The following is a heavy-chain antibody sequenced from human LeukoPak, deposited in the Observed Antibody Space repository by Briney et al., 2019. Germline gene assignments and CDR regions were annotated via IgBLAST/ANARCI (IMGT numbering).Heavy chain of an antibody. CDR1: GYTFISYY. V-gene: IGHV1-46*01. CDR3: ARHSLIGTTPFDY. Sequence: ASVKVSCKASGYTFISYYIHWVRQAPGQGLEWMGLINPSSGNTPYAQQFQGRVTMTRDTSTSTVYMELTSLRSEDTAVYYCARHSLIGTTPFDYWGQGTLVTVPS. CDR2: INPSSGNT. D-gene: IGHD1-20*01. J-gene: IGHJ4*02.